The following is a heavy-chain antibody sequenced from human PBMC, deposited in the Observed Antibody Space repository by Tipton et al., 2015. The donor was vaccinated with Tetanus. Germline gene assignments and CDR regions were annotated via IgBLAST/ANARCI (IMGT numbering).Heavy chain of an antibody. J-gene: IGHJ4*02. V-gene: IGHV1-18*04. CDR3: ARLDWDGSSSYYYFDY. Sequence: QVQLVQSGAEVKKPGASVKVSCKASGYTFTSYGISWVRQAPGQGLEWMGWISAYNGNTNYAQKLQGRVTMTTDTSTGTAYMELGGLRSDDTAVYYCARLDWDGSSSYYYFDYWGQGTLVTVSS. D-gene: IGHD6-6*01. CDR2: ISAYNGNT. CDR1: GYTFTSYG.